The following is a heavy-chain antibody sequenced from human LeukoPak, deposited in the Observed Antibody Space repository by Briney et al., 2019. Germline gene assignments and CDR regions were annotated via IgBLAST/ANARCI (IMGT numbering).Heavy chain of an antibody. CDR3: ARGAQYSSSWFFDY. CDR2: INTDGSDT. J-gene: IGHJ4*02. D-gene: IGHD6-13*01. CDR1: GFTFSSDW. Sequence: GGSLRLSCAAPGFTFSSDWMHWVRQVPGKGLLWVARINTDGSDTTYADSVKGRFTISRDNAKNTLDLQMNSLRAEDTAVYYCARGAQYSSSWFFDYWGQGTLVTVSS. V-gene: IGHV3-74*01.